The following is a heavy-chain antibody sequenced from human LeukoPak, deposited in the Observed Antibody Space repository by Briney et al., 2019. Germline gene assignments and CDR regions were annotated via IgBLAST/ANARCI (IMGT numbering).Heavy chain of an antibody. CDR1: GFTFSSYS. Sequence: PGGSLRLPCAASGFTFSSYSMNWVRQAPGKGLEWVSSISSSSSYIYYADSVKGRFTISRDNAKNSLYLQMNSLRAEDTAVYYCARDGPVKAFDIWGQGTMVTVSS. D-gene: IGHD4-23*01. CDR3: ARDGPVKAFDI. V-gene: IGHV3-21*01. J-gene: IGHJ3*02. CDR2: ISSSSSYI.